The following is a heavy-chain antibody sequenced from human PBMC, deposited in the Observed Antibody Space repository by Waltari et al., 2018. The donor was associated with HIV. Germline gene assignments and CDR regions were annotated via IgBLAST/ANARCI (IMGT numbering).Heavy chain of an antibody. Sequence: VAESGGALIQPGGSLRLSCVADGFFVNTNYMTWVRQAPGKSLEWVAFHYPGGDTHYADSVKGRFSLSRDNFRNTVFLQLNNLIFDDTALYFCARGVRYLGPWGHGTRVTVSS. CDR3: ARGVRYLGP. CDR2: HYPGGDT. D-gene: IGHD3-9*01. CDR1: GFFVNTNY. J-gene: IGHJ5*02. V-gene: IGHV3-53*05.